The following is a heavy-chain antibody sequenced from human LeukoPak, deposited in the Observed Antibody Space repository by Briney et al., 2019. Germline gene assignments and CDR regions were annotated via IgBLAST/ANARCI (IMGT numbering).Heavy chain of an antibody. J-gene: IGHJ4*02. CDR3: ARNAYYSADY. CDR1: GGSISSGYW. V-gene: IGHV4-4*02. CDR2: IHHSGST. D-gene: IGHD2/OR15-2a*01. Sequence: SETLSLTCDVSGGSISSGYWWSWVRQLPGKGLEWIGKIHHSGSTNYNPSLKSRATISVDKSKNQFSVMLTPVTAADTAVYYCARNAYYSADYWGQGTLVTVSS.